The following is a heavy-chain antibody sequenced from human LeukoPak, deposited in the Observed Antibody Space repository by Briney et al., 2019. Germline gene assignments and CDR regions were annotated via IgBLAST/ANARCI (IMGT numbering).Heavy chain of an antibody. J-gene: IGHJ5*02. CDR1: GYSISSGGYY. Sequence: PSQTLSLTCTVSGYSISSGGYYWSWVRHHPGKGLEWIGYIYNSGRTSYNPSLKSRVSISLDTSENQFSLRLSSATAADTAVYYCARGIVAFIHNWFDPWGQGTLVTVSS. CDR2: IYNSGRT. D-gene: IGHD2-15*01. CDR3: ARGIVAFIHNWFDP. V-gene: IGHV4-31*03.